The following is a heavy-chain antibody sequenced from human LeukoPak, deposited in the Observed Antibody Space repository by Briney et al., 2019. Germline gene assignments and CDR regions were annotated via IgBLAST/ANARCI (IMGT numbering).Heavy chain of an antibody. CDR3: ANLVDY. V-gene: IGHV3-30*18. D-gene: IGHD3-16*01. CDR2: ISYDGSSK. J-gene: IGHJ4*02. Sequence: GGSLRLSCAASGFTFSSYAMHWVRQAPGKGLEWVAVISYDGSSKYYADSVKGRFTISRDNSKNTLYLQMSSLRAEDTAVYYCANLVDYWGQATVDTVSS. CDR1: GFTFSSYA.